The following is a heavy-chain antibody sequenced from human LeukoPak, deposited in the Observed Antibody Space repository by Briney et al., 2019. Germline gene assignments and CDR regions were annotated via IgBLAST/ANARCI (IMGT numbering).Heavy chain of an antibody. Sequence: TSETLSLTCTVSGGSISSYYWSWIRQPPGKGLEWIGEINHSGSTNYNPSLKSRVTISVDTSKNQFSLKLSSVTAADTAVYYCARVRFRYFDLWGRGTLVTVSS. CDR1: GGSISSYY. CDR3: ARVRFRYFDL. CDR2: INHSGST. V-gene: IGHV4-34*01. J-gene: IGHJ2*01. D-gene: IGHD3-3*01.